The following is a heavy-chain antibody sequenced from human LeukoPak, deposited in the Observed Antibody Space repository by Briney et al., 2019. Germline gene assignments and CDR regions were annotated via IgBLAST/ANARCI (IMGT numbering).Heavy chain of an antibody. J-gene: IGHJ4*02. D-gene: IGHD6-13*01. Sequence: SETLSLTCTVSGGSISSYYWSWIREPPGKGLEWIGYIYYSGSTKYNPSLKSTVTISVDTSKNQFSLRLSSVTAADTAVYYCARGLAAAGRNHDYWGQGTLVTVSS. CDR2: IYYSGST. CDR1: GGSISSYY. CDR3: ARGLAAAGRNHDY. V-gene: IGHV4-59*01.